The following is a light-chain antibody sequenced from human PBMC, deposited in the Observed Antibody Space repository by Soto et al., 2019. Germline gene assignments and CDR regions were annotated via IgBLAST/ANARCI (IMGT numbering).Light chain of an antibody. CDR3: QQYFSTPWT. V-gene: IGKV4-1*01. J-gene: IGKJ3*01. Sequence: DIVMTQSPDSLAVSLGERATINCKSSQSVLYSSNNKNYLAWYQQKPGQPPKLLIYWASTRQSGVPDRFSGSGSGTDFTLTISSLLAEDVAVYYCQQYFSTPWTFGPGTKVDIK. CDR2: WAS. CDR1: QSVLYSSNNKNY.